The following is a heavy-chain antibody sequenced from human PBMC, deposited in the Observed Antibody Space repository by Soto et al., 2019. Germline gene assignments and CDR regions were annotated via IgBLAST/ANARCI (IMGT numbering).Heavy chain of an antibody. D-gene: IGHD1-7*01. V-gene: IGHV1-3*01. CDR1: GYTFTSYA. J-gene: IGHJ3*02. CDR3: ASTLILPRNWNWDALDI. CDR2: INAGNGNT. Sequence: ASVKVSCKASGYTFTSYAMHWVSQAPGQRLEWMGWINAGNGNTKYSQKFQGRVTITRDTSASTAYMELSSLRSEDTAVYYCASTLILPRNWNWDALDIWGQGTTVTVSS.